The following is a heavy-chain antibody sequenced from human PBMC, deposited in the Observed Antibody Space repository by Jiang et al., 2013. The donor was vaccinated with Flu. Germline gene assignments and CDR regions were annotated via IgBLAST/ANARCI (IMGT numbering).Heavy chain of an antibody. Sequence: VQLLESGGGVVQPGRSLRLSCAASGFTFSSYAMHWVRQAPGKGLEWVAVISYDGSNKYYADSVKGRFTISRDNSKNTLYLQMNSLRAEDTAVYYCAREGSSGYYYVHAFDIWGQGTMVTVSS. CDR2: ISYDGSNK. J-gene: IGHJ3*02. D-gene: IGHD3-22*01. CDR1: GFTFSSYA. CDR3: AREGSSGYYYVHAFDI. V-gene: IGHV3-30-3*01.